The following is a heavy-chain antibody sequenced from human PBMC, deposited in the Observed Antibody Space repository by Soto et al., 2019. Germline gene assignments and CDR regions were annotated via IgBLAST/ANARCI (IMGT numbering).Heavy chain of an antibody. D-gene: IGHD1-1*01. Sequence: QVQLVESGGGVVQPGRSLRLSCAASGFTFSSYGMQWVRQAPGKGLEWVAVIWYDGSNKYYADSLKGRFTISRDNSKNTLYLQMNSLGAEDTAVYYCARENGPDAFDIWGQGTMVTVSS. V-gene: IGHV3-33*01. CDR1: GFTFSSYG. CDR3: ARENGPDAFDI. J-gene: IGHJ3*02. CDR2: IWYDGSNK.